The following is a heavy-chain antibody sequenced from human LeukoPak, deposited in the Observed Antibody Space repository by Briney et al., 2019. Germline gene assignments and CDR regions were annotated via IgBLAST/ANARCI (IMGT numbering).Heavy chain of an antibody. V-gene: IGHV3-48*01. CDR2: ISSSSGTI. J-gene: IGHJ3*02. Sequence: GGSLRLSCAASGFTFSSSSMNWVRQAPGKGLVWLSYISSSSGTIYYADSVRGRFTISRDNAKNSLYLQMNSLRAEDTAVYYCARGERYSSSWYGAFDIWGQGTMVTVSS. CDR3: ARGERYSSSWYGAFDI. CDR1: GFTFSSSS. D-gene: IGHD6-13*01.